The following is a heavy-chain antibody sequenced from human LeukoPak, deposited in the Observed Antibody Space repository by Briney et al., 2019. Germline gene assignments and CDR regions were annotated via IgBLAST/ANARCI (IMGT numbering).Heavy chain of an antibody. CDR1: GVTLSNYG. J-gene: IGHJ4*02. CDR3: AKRGVVIRVILVGFHKEAYYFDS. Sequence: QPGGSLRLSCAVSGVTLSNYGMAWVRQAPGKGLEWVGGISGSGGRQNYADSVKGRFTISRDNAKNTLYLQMNSLRAEDTAVYFCAKRGVVIRVILVGFHKEAYYFDSWGQGALVSVSS. CDR2: ISGSGGRQ. V-gene: IGHV3-23*01. D-gene: IGHD3-22*01.